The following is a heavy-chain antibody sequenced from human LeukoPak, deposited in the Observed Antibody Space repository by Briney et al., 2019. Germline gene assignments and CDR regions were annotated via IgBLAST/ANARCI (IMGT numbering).Heavy chain of an antibody. CDR3: ATAVGTTMHVFDI. D-gene: IGHD5-12*01. CDR1: RYALSELA. J-gene: IGHJ3*02. Sequence: ASVTVSCKVSRYALSELAMHWVRQAPGKGLEWMGGFDPEDVEEIYAQNFQGRVTMTEDTSTDTAYMELSSLRSEDTAVYYCATAVGTTMHVFDIWGQGTLVTVSS. V-gene: IGHV1-24*01. CDR2: FDPEDVEE.